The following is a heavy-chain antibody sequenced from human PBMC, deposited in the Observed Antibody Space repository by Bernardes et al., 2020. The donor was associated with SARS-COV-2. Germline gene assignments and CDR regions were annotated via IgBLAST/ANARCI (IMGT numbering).Heavy chain of an antibody. CDR1: GYSFTSYW. J-gene: IGHJ5*02. CDR2: IYPGDSDT. CDR3: ARHERGGGALPDRFDP. Sequence: GESLKISCKGSGYSFTSYWIGWVRQMPGKGLEWMGIIYPGDSDTRYSPSFQGQVTISADKSISTAYLQWSSLKASDTAMYYCARHERGGGALPDRFDPWGQGTLVTVSS. D-gene: IGHD2-21*01. V-gene: IGHV5-51*01.